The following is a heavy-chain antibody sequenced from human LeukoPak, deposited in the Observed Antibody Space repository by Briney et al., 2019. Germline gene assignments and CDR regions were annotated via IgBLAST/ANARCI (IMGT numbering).Heavy chain of an antibody. Sequence: SETLSLTCTVSGGSISSYYWSWIRQPPGKGLEWIGYIYYSGSTNYNPSLKSRVTISVDTSKNQFSLKLSSVTAADTAVYYCARLDVDTAMPYYSYYYGMDVWGQGTTVTVSS. CDR1: GGSISSYY. D-gene: IGHD5-18*01. CDR2: IYYSGST. J-gene: IGHJ6*02. CDR3: ARLDVDTAMPYYSYYYGMDV. V-gene: IGHV4-59*08.